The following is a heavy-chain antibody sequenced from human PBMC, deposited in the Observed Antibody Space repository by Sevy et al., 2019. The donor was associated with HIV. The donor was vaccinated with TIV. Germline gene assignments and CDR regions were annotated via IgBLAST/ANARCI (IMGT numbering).Heavy chain of an antibody. D-gene: IGHD5-12*01. V-gene: IGHV3-23*01. Sequence: GGSLRLSCAASGFTFSSYTMSWVRQAPGKGLEWVSAISGSGGSTYYADSVKGRFTISRDNSKNTLYLQMNSLRAEDTAVYYCAKSRLSTTHFDYWGQGTLVTVSS. CDR2: ISGSGGST. J-gene: IGHJ4*02. CDR1: GFTFSSYT. CDR3: AKSRLSTTHFDY.